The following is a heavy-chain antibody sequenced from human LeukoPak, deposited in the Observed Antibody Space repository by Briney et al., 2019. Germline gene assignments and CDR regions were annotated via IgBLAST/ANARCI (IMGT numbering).Heavy chain of an antibody. D-gene: IGHD3-22*01. CDR3: ARDGDSSGPYFDY. J-gene: IGHJ4*02. CDR2: ISGSGGST. V-gene: IGHV3-23*01. Sequence: GGSLRLSCAASLFTFSRNAMSWVRQAPGKGLEWVSAISGSGGSTYYADSVKGRFTISRDNSKNTLYLQMNSLRAEDTAVYYCARDGDSSGPYFDYWGQGTLATVSS. CDR1: LFTFSRNA.